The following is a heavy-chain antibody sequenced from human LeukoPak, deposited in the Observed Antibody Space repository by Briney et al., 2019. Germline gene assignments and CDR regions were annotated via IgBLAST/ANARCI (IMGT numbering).Heavy chain of an antibody. CDR3: AKDPSNASRTLDI. D-gene: IGHD3-16*01. J-gene: IGHJ3*02. V-gene: IGHV3-30*02. Sequence: PGGSLRLSCAASGFTFSNFGMPWVRQAPGKGLEWVAFIRSEGTNKYYLDSVEGRFTVSRDNSKNTLFLQMNSLRPEDTAIYYCAKDPSNASRTLDIWGQGTLVVVSA. CDR1: GFTFSNFG. CDR2: IRSEGTNK.